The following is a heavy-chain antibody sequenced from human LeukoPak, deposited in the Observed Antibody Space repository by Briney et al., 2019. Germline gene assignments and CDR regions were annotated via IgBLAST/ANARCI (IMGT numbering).Heavy chain of an antibody. Sequence: SETLSLTCTVSGGSISSYCWSWIRQPPGKGLEWIGYIYYSGSTNYNPSLKSRVTISVDTSKNQFSLKLSSVTAADTAVYYCARDYYRGGSCYYDYWGQGTLVTVSS. CDR1: GGSISSYC. J-gene: IGHJ4*02. V-gene: IGHV4-59*01. CDR3: ARDYYRGGSCYYDY. CDR2: IYYSGST. D-gene: IGHD2-15*01.